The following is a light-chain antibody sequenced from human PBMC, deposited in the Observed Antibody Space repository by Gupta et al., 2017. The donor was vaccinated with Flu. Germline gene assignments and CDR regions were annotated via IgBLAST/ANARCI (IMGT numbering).Light chain of an antibody. J-gene: IGKJ1*01. V-gene: IGKV3-15*01. CDR3: QQYNIWPPWT. CDR2: GAS. Sequence: GERATLSCRASRSVSSNLAWYQQKPGQAPRLLIHGASTRATGIPARFSGSGSETEFTLTISGLQSEDFAVYYCQQYNIWPPWTFGQGTKVEIK. CDR1: RSVSSN.